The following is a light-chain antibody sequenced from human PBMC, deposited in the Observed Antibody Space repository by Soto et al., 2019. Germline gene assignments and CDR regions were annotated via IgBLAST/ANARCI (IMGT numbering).Light chain of an antibody. CDR1: QSVSRY. V-gene: IGKV1-39*01. CDR3: QQSHSNPRT. Sequence: DIQMTQSPSSLSASVGDRVTISCRASQSVSRYLNWYQHKPGKAPKLLIYAVSILESGVPSRFSGSGSGADFTLTISSLQPEDFATYYCQQSHSNPRTFGQGTKVESK. J-gene: IGKJ1*01. CDR2: AVS.